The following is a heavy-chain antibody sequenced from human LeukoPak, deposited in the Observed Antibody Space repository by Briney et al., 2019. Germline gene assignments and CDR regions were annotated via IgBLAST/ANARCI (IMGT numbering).Heavy chain of an antibody. Sequence: GGSLRLSCTASGFDFTNYGMSWARQAPGKGREWVSSISGSGASTKYADSVKGRFTISRENFNNTLFLQMNSLRAEDTAVYYCAKGPFVLVVTPVAGWFAPWGQGTLVIVSS. D-gene: IGHD2-8*02. CDR3: AKGPFVLVVTPVAGWFAP. CDR1: GFDFTNYG. V-gene: IGHV3-23*01. J-gene: IGHJ5*02. CDR2: ISGSGAST.